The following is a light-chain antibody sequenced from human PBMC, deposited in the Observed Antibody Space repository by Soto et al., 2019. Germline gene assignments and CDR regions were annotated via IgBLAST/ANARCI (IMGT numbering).Light chain of an antibody. V-gene: IGLV2-14*01. Sequence: SALTQPASVSGSPGQSITISCTGTSSDVGSYNYVSWYQQHPGKAPKLMIYEVGNRPSGVSNRFSGSKSGNTASLTISGLQAEDEANYYCSSYTSISTRVFGGGTQLTVL. J-gene: IGLJ3*02. CDR1: SSDVGSYNY. CDR3: SSYTSISTRV. CDR2: EVG.